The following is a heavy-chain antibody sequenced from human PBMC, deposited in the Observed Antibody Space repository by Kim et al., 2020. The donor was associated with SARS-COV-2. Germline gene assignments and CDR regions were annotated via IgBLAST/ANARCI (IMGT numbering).Heavy chain of an antibody. CDR2: INHSGST. J-gene: IGHJ3*02. CDR1: GGSFSGYY. CDR3: ARAWIGSSNAFDI. V-gene: IGHV4-34*01. Sequence: SETLSLTCAVYGGSFSGYYWSWIRQPPGKGLEWIGEINHSGSTNYNPSLKSRVTISVDTSKNQFSLKLSSVTAADTAVYYCARAWIGSSNAFDIWGQGTMVTVSS. D-gene: IGHD6-6*01.